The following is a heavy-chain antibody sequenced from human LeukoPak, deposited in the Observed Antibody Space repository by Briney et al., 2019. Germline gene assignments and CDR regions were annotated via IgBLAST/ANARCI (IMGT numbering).Heavy chain of an antibody. CDR2: IIPIFGTA. V-gene: IGHV1-69*13. J-gene: IGHJ6*04. CDR3: AREGLGYCSSTSYYLHYYYGMDV. Sequence: EASVKVSCKASGYTFTSYGISWVRQAPGQGLEWMGGIIPIFGTANYAQKFQGRVTITADESTSTAYMELSSLRSEDTAVYYCAREGLGYCSSTSYYLHYYYGMDVWGKGTTVTVSS. D-gene: IGHD2-2*01. CDR1: GYTFTSYG.